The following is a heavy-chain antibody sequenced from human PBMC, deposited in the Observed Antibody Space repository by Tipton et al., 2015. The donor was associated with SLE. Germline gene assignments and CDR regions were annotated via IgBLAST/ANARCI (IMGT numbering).Heavy chain of an antibody. CDR3: ARAIVVVVAAPHDAFDI. CDR1: GDSVNFHDYF. CDR2: ISYSGST. D-gene: IGHD2-15*01. V-gene: IGHV4-39*07. J-gene: IGHJ3*02. Sequence: TLSLTCTVSGDSVNFHDYFWGWIRQPPGKGLDSIGTISYSGSTYYNPSLKSRVTISVDTSKNQFSLKLSSVTAADTAVYYCARAIVVVVAAPHDAFDIWGQGTMVTVSS.